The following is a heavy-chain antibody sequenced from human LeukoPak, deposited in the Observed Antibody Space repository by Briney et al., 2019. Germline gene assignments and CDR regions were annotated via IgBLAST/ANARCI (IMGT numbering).Heavy chain of an antibody. CDR3: ARSRGLRFLEWLPNWFDP. Sequence: SETLSLTCTVSGGSISSYYWSWIRQPPGKGLEWIGYIYYSRSTNYNPSLKSRVTISVDTSKNQFSLKLSSVTAADTAVYYCARSRGLRFLEWLPNWFDPWGQGTLVTVSS. V-gene: IGHV4-59*01. CDR2: IYYSRST. CDR1: GGSISSYY. D-gene: IGHD3-3*01. J-gene: IGHJ5*02.